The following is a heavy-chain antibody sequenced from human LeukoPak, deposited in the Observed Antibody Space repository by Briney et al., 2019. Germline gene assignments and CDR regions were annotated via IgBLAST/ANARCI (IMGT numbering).Heavy chain of an antibody. CDR1: GYTFTSYA. CDR2: INAGNGNT. V-gene: IGHV1-3*01. CDR3: ARGPHGFGELSPLDY. J-gene: IGHJ4*02. D-gene: IGHD3-10*01. Sequence: ASVKVSCKASGYTFTSYAMHWVRQAPGQRLEWMGWINAGNGNTKYSQKFQGRVTITRDTSASTAYMELSSLSSEDTAVYYCARGPHGFGELSPLDYWGQGTLVTVSS.